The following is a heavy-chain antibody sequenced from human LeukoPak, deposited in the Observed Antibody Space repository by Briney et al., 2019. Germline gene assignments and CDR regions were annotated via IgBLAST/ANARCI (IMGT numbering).Heavy chain of an antibody. CDR2: INPNSGGT. J-gene: IGHJ4*02. CDR3: ARTDIVVVVGATPGDY. CDR1: GYTFTAYY. Sequence: GASVKDSSKPSGYTFTAYYMHGVGHPPGQGLEWRGWINPNSGGTNYAQKLQGRVTMTTDASTSTAYMELRSMRSDETAVYYCARTDIVVVVGATPGDYWGQGTPVTVSS. D-gene: IGHD2-15*01. V-gene: IGHV1-2*02.